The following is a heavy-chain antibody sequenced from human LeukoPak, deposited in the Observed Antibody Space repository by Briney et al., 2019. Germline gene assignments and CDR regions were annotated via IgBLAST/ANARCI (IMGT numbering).Heavy chain of an antibody. Sequence: LSLTCAAYGGSFSGYYWSWIRQAPGKGLEWVAVISYDGSNKYYADSVKGRFTISRDNSKNTLYLQMNSLRAEDTAVYYCAKGWGYNFPAHAFDIWGQGTMVTVSS. D-gene: IGHD5-24*01. V-gene: IGHV3-30*18. CDR1: GGSFSGYY. CDR2: ISYDGSNK. J-gene: IGHJ3*02. CDR3: AKGWGYNFPAHAFDI.